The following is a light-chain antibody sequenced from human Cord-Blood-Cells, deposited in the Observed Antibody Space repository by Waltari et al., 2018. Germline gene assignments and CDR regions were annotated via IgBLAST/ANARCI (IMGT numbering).Light chain of an antibody. CDR2: EVS. CDR1: SSDVGSYKY. V-gene: IGLV2-14*01. CDR3: SSYTSSSTYV. J-gene: IGLJ1*01. Sequence: QSALTQPASVSGSPGQSITLSCTRTSSDVGSYKYVSWYQQHPGKAPKLMIYEVSNRPSGVSNRFSGSKSGNTASLTISGLQAEDEADYYCSSYTSSSTYVFGTGTKVTVL.